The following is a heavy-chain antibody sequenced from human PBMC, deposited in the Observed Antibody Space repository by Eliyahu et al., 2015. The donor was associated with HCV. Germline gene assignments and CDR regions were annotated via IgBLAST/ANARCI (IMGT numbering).Heavy chain of an antibody. D-gene: IGHD1-26*01. J-gene: IGHJ3*02. Sequence: QLQLQESGPGLVKPSETLSLTCTVSGGSISSSSYYWGWIRQPPGKGLEWIGSIYYSGSTYDNPSLKSRVTISVDTSKNQFSLKLSSVTAADTAVYYCARQDDSGSYYGAFDIWGQGTMVTVSS. CDR1: GGSISSSSYY. CDR2: IYYSGST. V-gene: IGHV4-39*01. CDR3: ARQDDSGSYYGAFDI.